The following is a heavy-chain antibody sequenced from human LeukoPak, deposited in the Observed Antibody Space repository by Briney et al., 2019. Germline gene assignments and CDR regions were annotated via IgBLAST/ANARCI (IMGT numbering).Heavy chain of an antibody. CDR1: GSTFSRYW. CDR3: ATGNYYDSRGYYTFGH. CDR2: INGDGSTT. D-gene: IGHD3-22*01. Sequence: GGSLRLSCAASGSTFSRYWMHWVRQAPGKGLVWVSRINGDGSTTSYADSVKGGFTISRDNAKNTLYLQMNSLRAEDTAVYYCATGNYYDSRGYYTFGHWGQGTLVTVSS. V-gene: IGHV3-74*01. J-gene: IGHJ1*01.